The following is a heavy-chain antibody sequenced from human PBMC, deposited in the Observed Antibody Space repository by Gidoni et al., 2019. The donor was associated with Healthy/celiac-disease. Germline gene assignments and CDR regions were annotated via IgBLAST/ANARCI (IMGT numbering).Heavy chain of an antibody. D-gene: IGHD3-10*01. CDR1: GGSVSSGSYY. Sequence: QVQLQESGPGLVKPSETLSLTCTVSGGSVSSGSYYWSWIRQPPGKGLGWIGYIYYSGSTNYNPSLKSRVTISVDTSKNQFSLKLSSVTAADTAVYYCARDREGRGIYFDYWGQGTLVTVSS. CDR2: IYYSGST. CDR3: ARDREGRGIYFDY. V-gene: IGHV4-61*01. J-gene: IGHJ4*02.